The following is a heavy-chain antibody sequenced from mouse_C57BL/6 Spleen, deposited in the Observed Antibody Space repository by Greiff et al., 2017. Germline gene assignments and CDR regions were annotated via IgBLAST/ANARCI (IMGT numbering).Heavy chain of an antibody. D-gene: IGHD1-1*01. CDR2: IYWDDDK. CDR1: GFSLSTSGMG. CDR3: ARRAGFYYGSSYSMDD. V-gene: IGHV8-12*01. Sequence: QVTLKVSGPGILQSSQTLSLTCSFSGFSLSTSGMGVGWIRKPSGKGLVWLVHIYWDDDKRDNPSLKSRLTIAKDTSRNQVFLMITSVDTADTATYYCARRAGFYYGSSYSMDDWGQGTSVTVSS. J-gene: IGHJ4*01.